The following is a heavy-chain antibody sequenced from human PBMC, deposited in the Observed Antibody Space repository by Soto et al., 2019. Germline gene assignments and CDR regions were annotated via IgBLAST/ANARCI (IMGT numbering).Heavy chain of an antibody. J-gene: IGHJ3*02. CDR2: ISGSGGST. D-gene: IGHD1-26*01. Sequence: EVQLLESGGGLVQPGGSLRLSCAASGFTFSSYAMSWVRQAPGKGLEWVSAISGSGGSTYYADSVKGRFTISRDNSKNTLYLQMNSLRAEGTALYYCAKGDSGSYYALLFDIWGQGTMVTVSS. CDR1: GFTFSSYA. V-gene: IGHV3-23*01. CDR3: AKGDSGSYYALLFDI.